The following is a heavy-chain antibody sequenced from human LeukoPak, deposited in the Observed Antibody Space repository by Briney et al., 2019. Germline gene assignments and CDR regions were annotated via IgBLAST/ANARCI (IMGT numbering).Heavy chain of an antibody. CDR1: GFPFNTYV. CDR2: INHSGST. CDR3: ARGSIGGSGPARY. V-gene: IGHV4-34*01. Sequence: GSLRLSCAASGFPFNTYVMSWVRQPPGKGLEWIGEINHSGSTNYNPSLKSRVTISVDTSKNQFSLKLSSVTAADTAVYYCARGSIGGSGPARYWGQGTLVTVSS. J-gene: IGHJ4*02. D-gene: IGHD3-16*01.